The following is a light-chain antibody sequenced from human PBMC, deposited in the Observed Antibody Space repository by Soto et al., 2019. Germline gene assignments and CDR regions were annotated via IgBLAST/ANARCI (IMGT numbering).Light chain of an antibody. CDR2: AAS. Sequence: DIQLTQSPCSLSASLGDRVTITCRASQGISSALAWYQQKPGKAPKLLISAASTLQSGVPSTFSGSGSGTDFTLTISSLQPEDFATYYCQQSHSIPWTFGQGTKVDIK. CDR1: QGISSA. J-gene: IGKJ1*01. CDR3: QQSHSIPWT. V-gene: IGKV1-39*01.